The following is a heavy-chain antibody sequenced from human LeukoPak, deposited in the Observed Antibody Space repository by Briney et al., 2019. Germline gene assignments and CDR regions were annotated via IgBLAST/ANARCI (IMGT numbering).Heavy chain of an antibody. D-gene: IGHD6-13*01. CDR1: GFTFSSYW. V-gene: IGHV3-7*01. J-gene: IGHJ3*02. CDR2: IKQDGSEK. CDR3: AKGSSSWYQEVFDI. Sequence: PGGSLRLSCAASGFTFSSYWMSWVRQAPGKGLEWVANIKQDGSEKYYVDSVKGRFTISRDNAKNSLYLQMNSLRAEDTAVYYCAKGSSSWYQEVFDIWGQGTMVTVSS.